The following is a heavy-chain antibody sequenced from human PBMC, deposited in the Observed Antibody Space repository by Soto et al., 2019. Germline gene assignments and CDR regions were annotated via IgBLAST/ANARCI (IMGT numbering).Heavy chain of an antibody. Sequence: QVQLQESGPGLVKPSQTLSLTCTVSGGSISSGDYYWSWIRQPPGKGLEWIGYIYYSGSTYYNPSLKSRVTISVDTSKNQFSLKLSSVTAADTAVYYCARAEAELRFLEWHGINWFDPWGQGTLVTVSS. J-gene: IGHJ5*02. CDR3: ARAEAELRFLEWHGINWFDP. D-gene: IGHD3-3*01. V-gene: IGHV4-30-4*01. CDR1: GGSISSGDYY. CDR2: IYYSGST.